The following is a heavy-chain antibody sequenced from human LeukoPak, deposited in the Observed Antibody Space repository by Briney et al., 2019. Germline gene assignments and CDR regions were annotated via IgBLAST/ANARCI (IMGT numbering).Heavy chain of an antibody. CDR2: INPTGGST. J-gene: IGHJ6*02. V-gene: IGHV1-46*01. Sequence: ASVKVSCKASGYTFPSYFMHWVRQAPGQGLEWMGIINPTGGSTTYAQKFQGRVTMTRDTSTSTVYMELSSLRSEDTAVYYCAREPQYTSLYQLLYPYYYYGMDVWGQGTTVTVSS. CDR1: GYTFPSYF. D-gene: IGHD2-2*02. CDR3: AREPQYTSLYQLLYPYYYYGMDV.